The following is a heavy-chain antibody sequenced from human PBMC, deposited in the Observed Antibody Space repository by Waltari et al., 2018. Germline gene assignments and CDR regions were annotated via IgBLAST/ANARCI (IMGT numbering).Heavy chain of an antibody. V-gene: IGHV4-61*02. D-gene: IGHD3-22*01. CDR3: ARSGYDSTEGWLDP. J-gene: IGHJ5*02. CDR1: GASVRGVSYF. Sequence: QVQLQESGPGLVKPSQTLSLTCTVSGASVRGVSYFWTWIRQPAGKGLEWIARIYTTGRTDYNPSLQSRVTISADTSKNELSLKMSSVTAADTAVYYCARSGYDSTEGWLDPWGPGTLVTVSS. CDR2: IYTTGRT.